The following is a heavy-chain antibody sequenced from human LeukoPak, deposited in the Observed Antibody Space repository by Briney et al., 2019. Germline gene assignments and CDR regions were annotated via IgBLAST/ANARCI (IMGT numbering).Heavy chain of an antibody. V-gene: IGHV4-59*01. Sequence: PSETLSLTCTVSGGSISSYYWSWIRQPPGKGLEWIGYIYYSGSTNYNPSLKSRVTISVDTSKNQFSLKLSSVTAADTAVYYCARDDYGEGYFDYWGQGTLVTVSS. J-gene: IGHJ4*02. CDR1: GGSISSYY. CDR2: IYYSGST. CDR3: ARDDYGEGYFDY. D-gene: IGHD4-17*01.